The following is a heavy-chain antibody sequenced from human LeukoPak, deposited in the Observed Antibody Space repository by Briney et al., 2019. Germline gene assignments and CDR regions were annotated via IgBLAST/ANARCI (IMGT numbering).Heavy chain of an antibody. CDR2: IYYNGST. CDR1: GGSISSYY. D-gene: IGHD2-2*01. V-gene: IGHV4-59*08. J-gene: IGHJ6*02. CDR3: ARRVVPAAMRHYYYYGMDV. Sequence: TLSLTRTVSGGSISSYYWSWIRQPPGKGLAWIGYIYYNGSTNYNPSLKSRVTISVDTSKNQFSLKLSSVTAADTAVYYCARRVVPAAMRHYYYYGMDVWGQGITVTVSS.